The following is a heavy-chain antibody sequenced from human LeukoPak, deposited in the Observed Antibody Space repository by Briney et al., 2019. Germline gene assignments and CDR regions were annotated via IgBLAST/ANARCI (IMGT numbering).Heavy chain of an antibody. Sequence: SETLSLTCTVSGGSFSSYYWSWIRQPPGKGLEWIGYIYYSGSTNYNPSLKSRVTISVDTSKNQFSLKLRSVTAADTAVYYCVTGGSPYSYYYYMDVWGKGTTVTVSS. V-gene: IGHV4-59*01. J-gene: IGHJ6*03. CDR3: VTGGSPYSYYYYMDV. CDR2: IYYSGST. CDR1: GGSFSSYY. D-gene: IGHD5-12*01.